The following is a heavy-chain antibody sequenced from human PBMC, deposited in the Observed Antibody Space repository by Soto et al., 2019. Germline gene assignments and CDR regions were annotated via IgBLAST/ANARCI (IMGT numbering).Heavy chain of an antibody. J-gene: IGHJ6*02. CDR1: GFTFSNAW. V-gene: IGHV3-15*01. CDR2: IKSKTDGGTT. CDR3: TTGVDGLVIIEGSYYYGMDV. Sequence: PGGSLRLSCAASGFTFSNAWMSWVRQAPGKGLEWVGRIKSKTDGGTTDYAAPVKGRFTISRDDSKNTLYLQMNSLKTEDTAVYYCTTGVDGLVIIEGSYYYGMDVWGQGTTVTVSS. D-gene: IGHD3-9*01.